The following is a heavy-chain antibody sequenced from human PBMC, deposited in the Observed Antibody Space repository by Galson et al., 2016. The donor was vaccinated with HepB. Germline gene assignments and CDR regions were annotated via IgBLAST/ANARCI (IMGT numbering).Heavy chain of an antibody. CDR3: ARADFVGATPLGY. V-gene: IGHV3-30*04. Sequence: SLRLSCAASGFIFSNYALHWVRQAPGKGLEWMAVISYDGSTKYYAESVEGRFTISRDNSKNTLYLQMNSLRGEDTAIYYCARADFVGATPLGYWGQGMLGSVSS. D-gene: IGHD1-26*01. CDR1: GFIFSNYA. CDR2: ISYDGSTK. J-gene: IGHJ4*02.